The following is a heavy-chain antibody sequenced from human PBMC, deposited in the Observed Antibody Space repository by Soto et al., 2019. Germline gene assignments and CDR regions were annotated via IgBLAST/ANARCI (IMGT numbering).Heavy chain of an antibody. CDR1: GYTLTELS. Sequence: ASVKVSCKVSGYTLTELSMHWVRQAPGKGLEWMGGFDPEDGETIYAQKFQGRLSMATDTSTSTAYMELRSLTSDDTAVYYCAIDPSNTSGNKLYLDYWGQGTPVTVSS. D-gene: IGHD2-2*01. V-gene: IGHV1-24*01. CDR3: AIDPSNTSGNKLYLDY. J-gene: IGHJ4*02. CDR2: FDPEDGET.